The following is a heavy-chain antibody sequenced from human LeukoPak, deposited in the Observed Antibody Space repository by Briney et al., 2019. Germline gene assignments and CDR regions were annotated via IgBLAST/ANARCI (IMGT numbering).Heavy chain of an antibody. CDR3: ARILGYSSHFDP. Sequence: SETLSLTCTVSGGSISSYYWSWIRQPPGKGLEWLGYIYYSGSTNYNPSLKSRVTISVDTSKNQFSLKLSSVTAADTAVYYCARILGYSSHFDPWGQGTLVTVSS. V-gene: IGHV4-59*01. J-gene: IGHJ5*02. CDR2: IYYSGST. D-gene: IGHD6-19*01. CDR1: GGSISSYY.